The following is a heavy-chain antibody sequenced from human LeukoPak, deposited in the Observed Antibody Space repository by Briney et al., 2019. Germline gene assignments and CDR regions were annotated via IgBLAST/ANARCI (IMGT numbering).Heavy chain of an antibody. CDR1: VFTFSDYY. V-gene: IGHV3-11*06. Sequence: NPGGSLRLSCAASVFTFSDYYMSWVRQAPGKGLEWVSYISSSSSYTNYADSVKGRFTISRDNCKNTLYLQMNSLRAEDTAVYFCAREDSGLDSWGQGTLVTVSS. J-gene: IGHJ4*02. CDR2: ISSSSSYT. CDR3: AREDSGLDS. D-gene: IGHD6-19*01.